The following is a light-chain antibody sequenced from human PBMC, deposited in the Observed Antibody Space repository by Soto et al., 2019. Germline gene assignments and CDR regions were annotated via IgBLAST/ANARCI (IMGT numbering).Light chain of an antibody. CDR1: SSDVGGYNY. J-gene: IGLJ1*01. V-gene: IGLV2-14*01. CDR3: SSYTSSSNYV. CDR2: EVS. Sequence: QSVLTQPASVSGSPGQSITISCTGTSSDVGGYNYVSWYQQHPGKAPKLMIYEVSNRPSGVSNRFSGSKSGNTASLTISGLQAEDEADYLCSSYTSSSNYVFGNGTKVTV.